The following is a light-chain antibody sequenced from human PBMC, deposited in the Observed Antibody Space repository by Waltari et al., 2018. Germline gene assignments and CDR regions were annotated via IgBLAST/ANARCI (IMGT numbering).Light chain of an antibody. CDR2: GAS. CDR1: QSVSSN. Sequence: EIVLPQSPATLSVSPGERATLSCRASQSVSSNLAWYQQKPGQSPRLLSYGASTRATGIAARFSGSGSGTEFTLTISSLQSEDFALYYCQQYNDWPRTFGQGTKVEI. CDR3: QQYNDWPRT. V-gene: IGKV3-15*01. J-gene: IGKJ1*01.